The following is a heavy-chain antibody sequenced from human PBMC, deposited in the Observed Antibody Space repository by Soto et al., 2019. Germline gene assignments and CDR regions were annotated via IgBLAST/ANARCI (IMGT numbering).Heavy chain of an antibody. J-gene: IGHJ4*02. D-gene: IGHD2-8*01. CDR1: GFTFSSSW. CDR2: VNSDGTDI. CDR3: ARVLSGTNCYDY. Sequence: PGGSLRLSRAASGFTFSSSWMHWVRQAPGKGPEWVSRVNSDGTDIRYADFVKGRFTISRDNAKSTLYLQMNSLRAEDTAVYYCARVLSGTNCYDYWGQGTLVTVSS. V-gene: IGHV3-74*01.